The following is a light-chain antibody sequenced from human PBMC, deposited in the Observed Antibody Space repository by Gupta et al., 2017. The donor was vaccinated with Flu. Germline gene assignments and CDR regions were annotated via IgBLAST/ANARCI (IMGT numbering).Light chain of an antibody. V-gene: IGKV2-28*01. CDR3: MQALHTPWT. J-gene: IGKJ1*01. Sequence: DPVMTQSPLSLSVTPGEPDSISCRSSQSLLYANGYNYLDWYLQKPGQSPQLLIYLGSNRASGVPDRFSGSGSSTTFTLKISRVEAEDVGVYYCMQALHTPWTFGQGTKVEVK. CDR1: QSLLYANGYNY. CDR2: LGS.